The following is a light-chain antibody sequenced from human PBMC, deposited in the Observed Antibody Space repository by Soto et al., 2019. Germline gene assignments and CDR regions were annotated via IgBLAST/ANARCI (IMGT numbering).Light chain of an antibody. Sequence: EIVLTQSPGTLSLSPGETATLSCSAIQSVSSSYLAWYQQKPGQAPRLLIYGASTRATGIPARFSGSGSGTEFTLTISSLQSEDFAVYYCQRYNNWPPWTFGQGTKVDIK. J-gene: IGKJ1*01. CDR3: QRYNNWPPWT. V-gene: IGKV3-15*01. CDR2: GAS. CDR1: QSVSSSY.